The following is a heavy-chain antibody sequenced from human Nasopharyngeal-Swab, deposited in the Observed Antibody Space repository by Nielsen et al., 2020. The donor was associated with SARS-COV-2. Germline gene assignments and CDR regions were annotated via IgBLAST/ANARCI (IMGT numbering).Heavy chain of an antibody. CDR1: GCTFSSNR. Sequence: GGSLRLSCAASGCTFSSNRLHWVRQAPGKGLVWVSLVNGDGSGTGHADPVKGRFTISRDNAKSMLYLQMNSLRAEDTAVYYCAVGQHAGAFGYWGQGTLVTVSS. V-gene: IGHV3-74*01. CDR3: AVGQHAGAFGY. J-gene: IGHJ4*02. CDR2: VNGDGSGT. D-gene: IGHD1-26*01.